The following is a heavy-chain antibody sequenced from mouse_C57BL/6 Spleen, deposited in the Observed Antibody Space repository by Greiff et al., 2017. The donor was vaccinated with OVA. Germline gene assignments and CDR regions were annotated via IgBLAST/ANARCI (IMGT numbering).Heavy chain of an antibody. CDR1: GYSITSGYY. D-gene: IGHD2-4*01. Sequence: ESGPGLVKPSQSLSLTCSVTGYSITSGYYWNWIRQFPGNKLEWMGYISYDGSNNYNPSLKNRISITRDTSKNQFFLKLNSVTTEDTATYYCARMPLDYDGSWYFEVWGTGTTVTASS. CDR3: ARMPLDYDGSWYFEV. J-gene: IGHJ1*03. V-gene: IGHV3-6*01. CDR2: ISYDGSN.